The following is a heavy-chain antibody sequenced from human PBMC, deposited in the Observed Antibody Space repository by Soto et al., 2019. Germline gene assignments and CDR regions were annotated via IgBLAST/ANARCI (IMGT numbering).Heavy chain of an antibody. D-gene: IGHD7-27*01. CDR2: IRSSDGST. CDR1: GFTFSSYT. Sequence: EVYLLESGGGLVQPGGSLRLSCAASGFTFSSYTMNWVRQAPGKGLEWVSAIRSSDGSTYYADSVKGRFTISRDNSRNTLYLQMSSLRVDDTAVYYCAKDSGAGGEDYWGQGTLVTVSS. CDR3: AKDSGAGGEDY. V-gene: IGHV3-23*01. J-gene: IGHJ4*02.